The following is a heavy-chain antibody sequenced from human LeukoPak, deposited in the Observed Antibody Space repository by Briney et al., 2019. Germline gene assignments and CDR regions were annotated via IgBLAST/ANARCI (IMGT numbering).Heavy chain of an antibody. CDR1: GFTFSSYA. Sequence: GGSLRLSCAASGFTFSSYAMHWVRQAPGKGLEWVAVISYDGSNKYYADSVKGRFTISRDNAKNSLYLQMNSLRAEDTAIYYCARDYNFDSGASVDFWGQGTLVTVSS. J-gene: IGHJ4*02. V-gene: IGHV3-30-3*01. CDR2: ISYDGSNK. CDR3: ARDYNFDSGASVDF. D-gene: IGHD3-22*01.